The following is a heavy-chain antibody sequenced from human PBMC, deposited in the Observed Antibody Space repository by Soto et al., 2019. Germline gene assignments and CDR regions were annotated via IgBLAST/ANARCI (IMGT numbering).Heavy chain of an antibody. Sequence: ASVKVSCKASGYTFTSYAMHWVRQAPGQRLEWMGWINAGNGNTKYSQKFQGRVTITRDTSASTAYMELSSLRSEDTAVYYCARDGDRSGWTPDYWGQGTLVTVSS. J-gene: IGHJ4*02. CDR3: ARDGDRSGWTPDY. D-gene: IGHD6-19*01. V-gene: IGHV1-3*01. CDR1: GYTFTSYA. CDR2: INAGNGNT.